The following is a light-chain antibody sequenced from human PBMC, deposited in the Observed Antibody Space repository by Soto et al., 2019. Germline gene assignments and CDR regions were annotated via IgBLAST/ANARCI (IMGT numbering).Light chain of an antibody. CDR1: QSVSLS. V-gene: IGKV3-15*01. J-gene: IGKJ1*01. CDR3: QQYHIWPSWT. CDR2: GAS. Sequence: EIVLTQSPATLSVSLGDSATLSCRAGQSVSLSLAWYQKRPGQPPRLLIYGASTSATDIPARFRGTGSGTDFTLTIISLQSEDFAVSFCQQYHIWPSWTFGQGTKVELK.